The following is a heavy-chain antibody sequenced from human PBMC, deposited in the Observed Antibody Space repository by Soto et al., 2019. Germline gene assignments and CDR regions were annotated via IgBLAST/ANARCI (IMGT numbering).Heavy chain of an antibody. CDR3: AKEYYYDSSGYYQEYFQH. D-gene: IGHD3-22*01. Sequence: GGSLRLSCAASGFTFSSYAMSWVRQAPGKGLEWVSAISGSGGSTYYADSVKGRFTISRDNSKNTLYLQMNSLRAEDTAVYYCAKEYYYDSSGYYQEYFQHWGQGTLVTVSS. CDR1: GFTFSSYA. V-gene: IGHV3-23*01. J-gene: IGHJ1*01. CDR2: ISGSGGST.